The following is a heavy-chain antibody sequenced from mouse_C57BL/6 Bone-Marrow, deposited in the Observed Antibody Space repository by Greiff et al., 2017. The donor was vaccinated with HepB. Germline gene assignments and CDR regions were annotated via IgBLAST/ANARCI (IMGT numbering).Heavy chain of an antibody. Sequence: QVQLQQSGAELVMPGASVKLSCKASGYTFTSYWMHWVKQRPGQGLEWIGEIDPSDSYTNYTQKFKGKSTLTVDKSSSTAYMQLSSLTSEDSAVYYCARGATVVATHWYFDVWGTGTTVTVSS. CDR2: IDPSDSYT. CDR3: ARGATVVATHWYFDV. J-gene: IGHJ1*03. D-gene: IGHD1-1*01. V-gene: IGHV1-69*01. CDR1: GYTFTSYW.